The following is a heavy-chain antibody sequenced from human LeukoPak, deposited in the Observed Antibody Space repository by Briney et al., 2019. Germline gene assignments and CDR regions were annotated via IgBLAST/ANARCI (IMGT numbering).Heavy chain of an antibody. CDR2: ISSSGSAI. CDR3: ARDSDIVVAFDY. Sequence: PGGSLRLSCAASGFTFSDYYMSWIRQAPGKGLEWVSYISSSGSAIYYADSVKGRFTISRDNAKNSLYLQMNSLRAEDTAVYYCARDSDIVVAFDYWGQGTLVTVSS. V-gene: IGHV3-11*04. D-gene: IGHD2-2*01. J-gene: IGHJ4*02. CDR1: GFTFSDYY.